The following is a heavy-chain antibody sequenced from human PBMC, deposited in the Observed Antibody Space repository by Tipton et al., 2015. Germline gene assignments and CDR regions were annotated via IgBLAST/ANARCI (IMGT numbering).Heavy chain of an antibody. Sequence: GLVKPSENLSLTCTVSGGSVTSGSYYWSWIRQPPGKGLEWIGYIFYDGSTNYNPSLKSRLTISVDTSKNQFSLRLSSVTAADTAVYFCARTDALGHFDYWGLGTLVTVSS. CDR1: GGSVTSGSYY. J-gene: IGHJ4*02. CDR3: ARTDALGHFDY. CDR2: IFYDGST. D-gene: IGHD2-8*01. V-gene: IGHV4-61*01.